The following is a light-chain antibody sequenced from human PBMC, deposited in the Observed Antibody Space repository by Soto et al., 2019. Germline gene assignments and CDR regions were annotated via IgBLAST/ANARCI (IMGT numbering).Light chain of an antibody. CDR2: GVS. CDR1: PSVSSSY. J-gene: IGKJ4*01. V-gene: IGKV3-20*01. CDR3: QHYGRSPPT. Sequence: EIVLTQSPGTLSLSPGERATLSCRASPSVSSSYLAWYQQKPGQAPRRLLVGVSNRATGITDRFSGSASGADFTLAISGLEPDDGAVYYCQHYGRSPPTFGGGKKVEIK.